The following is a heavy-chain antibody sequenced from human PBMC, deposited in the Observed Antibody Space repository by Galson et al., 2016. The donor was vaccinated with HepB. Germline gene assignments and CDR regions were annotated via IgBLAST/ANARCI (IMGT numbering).Heavy chain of an antibody. CDR3: ARDSLGLYDSSGFYSSVFDY. CDR2: IGSSGSTI. J-gene: IGHJ4*02. CDR1: GFTFSSYE. D-gene: IGHD3-22*01. Sequence: SLRLSCAASGFTFSSYEMNWVRQTPGEGLEWVSYIGSSGSTIYYADFVKGRFTISRDNAKNSLYLHMNSLRAEDTAVYYCARDSLGLYDSSGFYSSVFDYWGQGTLVPGSS. V-gene: IGHV3-48*03.